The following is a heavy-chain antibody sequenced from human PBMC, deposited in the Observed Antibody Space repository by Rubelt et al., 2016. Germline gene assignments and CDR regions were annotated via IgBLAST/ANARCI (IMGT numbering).Heavy chain of an antibody. V-gene: IGHV4-34*01. CDR3: ARGMGTGDRFGGSRENWFDP. CDR1: GGSFSGYY. CDR2: INHSGST. D-gene: IGHD3-16*01. Sequence: QVQLQQWGAGLLKPSETLSLTCAVYGGSFSGYYWSWNRQPPGKGLEWIGEINHSGSTNYTPSLKGRFPISVDTSKNQFSLKLSSVTAADTAVYYCARGMGTGDRFGGSRENWFDPWGQGTLVTVSS. J-gene: IGHJ5*02.